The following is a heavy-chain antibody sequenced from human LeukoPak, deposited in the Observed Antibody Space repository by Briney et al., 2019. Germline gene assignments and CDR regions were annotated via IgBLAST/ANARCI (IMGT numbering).Heavy chain of an antibody. Sequence: SETLSLTCAVYGGSFSGYYWSWIRQPPGKGLEWIGEINHSGSTNYNPSLKSRVTISVDTSKKQFSLKLSSVTAADTAVYYCARGAATCDSWGQGTLVTVSS. CDR3: ARGAATCDS. V-gene: IGHV4-34*01. D-gene: IGHD6-13*01. J-gene: IGHJ4*02. CDR1: GGSFSGYY. CDR2: INHSGST.